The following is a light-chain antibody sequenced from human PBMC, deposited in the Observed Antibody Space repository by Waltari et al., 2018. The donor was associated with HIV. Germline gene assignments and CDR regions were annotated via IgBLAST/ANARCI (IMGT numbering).Light chain of an antibody. CDR3: QQRSNL. CDR1: QSVSSY. V-gene: IGKV3-11*01. CDR2: DAS. J-gene: IGKJ3*01. Sequence: EIVLTQSPATLSLSPGERATLSCRASQSVSSYLAWYQQKPGQAPRILIYDASNRATGIPARFRGSGSGTDFTHTISSLEPEDFAVYYCQQRSNLFGPGTKVDIK.